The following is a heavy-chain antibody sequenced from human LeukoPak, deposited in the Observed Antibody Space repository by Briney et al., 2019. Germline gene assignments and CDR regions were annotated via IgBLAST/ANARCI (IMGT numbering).Heavy chain of an antibody. Sequence: PGGSLRLSCAASGFTFSTYWMQWVRQPPGKGPVWVSRIHKGGKNTKYADSVEGRFTISRDNGKNTLYLQMNSLRAEDTAVYYCAREATGSDNYYSDFWGQGTLVTVSS. D-gene: IGHD3-10*01. V-gene: IGHV3-74*03. J-gene: IGHJ4*02. CDR3: AREATGSDNYYSDF. CDR1: GFTFSTYW. CDR2: IHKGGKNT.